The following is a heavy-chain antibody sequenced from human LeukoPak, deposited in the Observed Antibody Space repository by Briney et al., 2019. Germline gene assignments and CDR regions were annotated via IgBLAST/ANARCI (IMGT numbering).Heavy chain of an antibody. CDR2: INPSGGST. V-gene: IGHV1-46*01. Sequence: ASVKVSCKASGYTFTSYYMHWVRQAPGQGLEWMGIINPSGGSTSYAQKFQGRVTITADESTSTAYMELSSLRSEDTAVYYCARDWAWFDPWGQGTLVTVSS. CDR3: ARDWAWFDP. CDR1: GYTFTSYY. D-gene: IGHD3-16*01. J-gene: IGHJ5*02.